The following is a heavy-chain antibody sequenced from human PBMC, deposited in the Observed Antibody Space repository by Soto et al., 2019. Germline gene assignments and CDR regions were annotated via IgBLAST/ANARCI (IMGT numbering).Heavy chain of an antibody. V-gene: IGHV3-7*04. Sequence: EVQLVESGGGLVQPGGSLRLSCAASGFTFSNYWMSWVRQAPGKGLEWVANIKKDGSEKYYVDSVKGRFTLSKDNAKNAVYLQMNSLRAEDTAVYYCARSLWGFGDLNLDYWGQGILVTVSS. J-gene: IGHJ4*02. D-gene: IGHD3-10*01. CDR1: GFTFSNYW. CDR3: ARSLWGFGDLNLDY. CDR2: IKKDGSEK.